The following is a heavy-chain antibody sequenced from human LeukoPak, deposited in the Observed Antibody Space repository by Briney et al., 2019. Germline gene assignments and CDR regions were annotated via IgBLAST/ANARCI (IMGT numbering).Heavy chain of an antibody. J-gene: IGHJ4*02. CDR3: ARDYNYYDSSGYPY. Sequence: KTGGSLRLSCAASGFTFSSYSMNWVRQAPGKGLEWVSSISSSSSYIYYADSVKGRFTISRDNAKNSLYLQMSSLRAEDTAVYYCARDYNYYDSSGYPYWGQGTLVTVSS. D-gene: IGHD3-22*01. CDR1: GFTFSSYS. V-gene: IGHV3-21*01. CDR2: ISSSSSYI.